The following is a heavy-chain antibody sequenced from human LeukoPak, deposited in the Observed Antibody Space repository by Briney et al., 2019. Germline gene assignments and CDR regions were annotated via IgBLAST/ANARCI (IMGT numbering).Heavy chain of an antibody. CDR3: AKGGRDVATTYFDY. V-gene: IGHV3-23*01. Sequence: PGGSLILSCAASGFTFRSYAMSWVRQAPGKGLEWVSGISGTGGGTYYADSVKGRFTISRDNSKNTLYLQMDNLRAEDTAVYYCAKGGRDVATTYFDYWGQGTLVTVSS. CDR1: GFTFRSYA. CDR2: ISGTGGGT. J-gene: IGHJ4*02. D-gene: IGHD5-24*01.